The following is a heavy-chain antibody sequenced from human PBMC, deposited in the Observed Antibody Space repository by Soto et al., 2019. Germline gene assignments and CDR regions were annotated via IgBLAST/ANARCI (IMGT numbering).Heavy chain of an antibody. V-gene: IGHV3-74*01. CDR2: INSDGSTI. CDR3: VRAWAGY. CDR1: GFTFSSYW. Sequence: GGSLRLSCAASGFTFSSYWMHWIRQAPGKGLVWVSRINSDGSTINYADSVKGRFTVSRDNAKNTLYLQMNSLRAEDTAVYYCVRAWAGYWGQGTLVTVSS. J-gene: IGHJ4*02. D-gene: IGHD6-19*01.